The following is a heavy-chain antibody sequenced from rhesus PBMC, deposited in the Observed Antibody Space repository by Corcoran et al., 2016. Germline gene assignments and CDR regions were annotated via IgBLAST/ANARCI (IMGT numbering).Heavy chain of an antibody. V-gene: IGHV3S42*01. D-gene: IGHD6-37*01. Sequence: EEQLVEAGGCLGTTGGSMRLSREAAGCSFGGCWENWGSRTPVSGLEWISGINSIGTITKSADSVKGRFIISRDNSKNTFFLQMNTLGVEDTAGYYCTRASRIAVVGPGFDFWGQGVPVIVSS. CDR3: TRASRIAVVGPGFDF. J-gene: IGHJ4*01. CDR2: INSIGTIT. CDR1: GCSFGGCW.